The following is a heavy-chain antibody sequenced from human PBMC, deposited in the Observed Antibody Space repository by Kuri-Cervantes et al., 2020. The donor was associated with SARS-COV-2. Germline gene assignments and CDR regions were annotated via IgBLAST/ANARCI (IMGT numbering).Heavy chain of an antibody. CDR2: IYHTGST. D-gene: IGHD1-1*01. Sequence: SETLSLTCTVSGYSISSGYYWGWIRQPPGKRLEWIGSIYHTGSTNYNPSLKSRVTISVDTSKNQFSLKLSSVTAADTAVYYCARSSPGTNWFDLWGQGTLVTVSS. CDR3: ARSSPGTNWFDL. V-gene: IGHV4-38-2*02. CDR1: GYSISSGYY. J-gene: IGHJ5*02.